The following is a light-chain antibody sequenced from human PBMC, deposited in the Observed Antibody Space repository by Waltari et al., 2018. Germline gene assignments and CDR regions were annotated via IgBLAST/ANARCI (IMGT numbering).Light chain of an antibody. V-gene: IGLV2-23*01. CDR2: EGS. CDR3: CSYAGSSTYV. Sequence: QSALTQPASVSGSPGQSITISCTGTSSDVGSYNLVSWYQQHPGKAPKLMIYEGSKRRSGVSNRFSGSKSGNTASLTISGLQAEDEADYYCCSYAGSSTYVFGTGTKV. J-gene: IGLJ1*01. CDR1: SSDVGSYNL.